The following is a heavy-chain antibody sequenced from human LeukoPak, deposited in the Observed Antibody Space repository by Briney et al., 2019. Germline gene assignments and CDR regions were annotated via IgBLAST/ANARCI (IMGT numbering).Heavy chain of an antibody. CDR2: IYTSGST. CDR1: GGSISSGSYY. V-gene: IGHV4-61*02. Sequence: SETLSLTCTVSGGSISSGSYYWSWIRQPAGKGLEWIGRIYTSGSTNYNPSLKSRVTISVDTSKNQFSLKLSSVTAADTAVYYCARPGGGNPGDAFDIWGQGTMVTVSS. D-gene: IGHD4-23*01. CDR3: ARPGGGNPGDAFDI. J-gene: IGHJ3*02.